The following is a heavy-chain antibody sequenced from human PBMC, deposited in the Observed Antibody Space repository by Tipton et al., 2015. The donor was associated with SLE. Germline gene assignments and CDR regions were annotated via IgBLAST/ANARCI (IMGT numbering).Heavy chain of an antibody. V-gene: IGHV4-34*01. CDR2: INHSGTT. CDR1: GGSFSGYY. Sequence: LRLSCAVYGGSFSGYYWNWIRQSPGKGLEWIGEINHSGTTNYNSSLKSRVTMSLDASKNQFSLTVSSVTAADTAVYHCARDAYCSGGSCYGFDSWGPGTLVAVSS. D-gene: IGHD2-15*01. CDR3: ARDAYCSGGSCYGFDS. J-gene: IGHJ4*02.